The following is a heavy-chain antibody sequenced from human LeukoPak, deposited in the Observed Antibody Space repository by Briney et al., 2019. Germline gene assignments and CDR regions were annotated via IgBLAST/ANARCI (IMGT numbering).Heavy chain of an antibody. CDR2: INPNSVDT. Sequence: ASVKVSCKASGYTFTDNYMHWVRQAPGQGLEWMGWINPNSVDTNYAQKFQGRVTMTRDTSISTAYMELSRLGSDDTAVYYCARASRPIVGPPGGYWFDPWGQGTLVTVSS. CDR1: GYTFTDNY. D-gene: IGHD1-26*01. V-gene: IGHV1-2*02. J-gene: IGHJ5*02. CDR3: ARASRPIVGPPGGYWFDP.